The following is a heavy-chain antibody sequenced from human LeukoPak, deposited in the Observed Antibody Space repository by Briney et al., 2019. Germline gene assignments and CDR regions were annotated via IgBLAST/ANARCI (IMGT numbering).Heavy chain of an antibody. J-gene: IGHJ4*02. V-gene: IGHV4-38-2*01. D-gene: IGHD4-17*01. Sequence: SETLSLTCAVSGYSISSGYYWGWIRQPPGKGLEWIGSIYHSGSTYYNPSLKSRVTISVDTSKNQFSLKLSSVTAADTAVCYCARGGYYGDPPLDYWGQGTLVTVSS. CDR2: IYHSGST. CDR1: GYSISSGYY. CDR3: ARGGYYGDPPLDY.